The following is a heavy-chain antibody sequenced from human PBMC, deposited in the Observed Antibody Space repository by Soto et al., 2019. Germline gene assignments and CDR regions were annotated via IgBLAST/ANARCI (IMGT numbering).Heavy chain of an antibody. CDR3: AIQRSGVVY. J-gene: IGHJ4*02. V-gene: IGHV4-59*08. CDR1: GGSISGHY. Sequence: NPSETLSLTCNVSGGSISGHYWSWVRQTPGKGLEWIGYIYYSGSTNYNPSLKSRVTISVDTSKNHFSLRLTSVTAADTAVYYCAIQRSGVVYWGQGTLVTVSS. D-gene: IGHD2-15*01. CDR2: IYYSGST.